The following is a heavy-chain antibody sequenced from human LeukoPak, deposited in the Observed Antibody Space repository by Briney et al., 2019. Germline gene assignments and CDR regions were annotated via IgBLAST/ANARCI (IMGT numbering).Heavy chain of an antibody. V-gene: IGHV4-59*12. D-gene: IGHD3-22*01. CDR1: GGSISSYF. CDR3: ARAGDRSGYADY. J-gene: IGHJ4*02. Sequence: SETLSLTCTVSGGSISSYFWSWIRQPPGKGLEWIGYIYYSGSTNYNPSLKSRVTISVDTSKNQFSLRLSSVPAADTAVYFCARAGDRSGYADYWGQGPLVTVSS. CDR2: IYYSGST.